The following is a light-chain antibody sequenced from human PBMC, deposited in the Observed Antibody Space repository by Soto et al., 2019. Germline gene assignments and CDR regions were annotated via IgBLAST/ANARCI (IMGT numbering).Light chain of an antibody. J-gene: IGLJ1*01. V-gene: IGLV2-14*01. CDR1: SSDVGAYNY. Sequence: QSALTQPASVSGSPGQSITISCTGTSSDVGAYNYVSWYQQHPGKAPKLMIYEVSNRPSGVSNRFSGYKSGNTASLTLSGLQAEYFADYYCSSYSSSYTLVFGAGTKLTVL. CDR2: EVS. CDR3: SSYSSSYTLV.